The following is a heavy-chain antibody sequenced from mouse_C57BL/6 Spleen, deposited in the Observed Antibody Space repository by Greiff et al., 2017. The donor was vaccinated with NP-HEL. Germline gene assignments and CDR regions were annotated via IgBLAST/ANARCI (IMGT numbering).Heavy chain of an antibody. Sequence: QVQLQQSGAELVKPGASVKISCKASGYAFSSYWMNWVKQRPGKGLEWIGQIYPGDGDTNYNGKFKGTATLTADKSSSTAYMQLSSLTSEDSAVYFCAREDGNLYAMDYWGQGTSVTVSS. CDR2: IYPGDGDT. CDR1: GYAFSSYW. J-gene: IGHJ4*01. D-gene: IGHD2-1*01. CDR3: AREDGNLYAMDY. V-gene: IGHV1-80*01.